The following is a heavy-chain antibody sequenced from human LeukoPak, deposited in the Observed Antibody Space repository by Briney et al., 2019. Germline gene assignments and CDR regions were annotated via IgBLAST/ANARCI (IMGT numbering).Heavy chain of an antibody. CDR2: INSDGSST. J-gene: IGHJ4*02. CDR3: ARVGAAAGLFDY. D-gene: IGHD6-13*01. CDR1: GFTLSSYW. V-gene: IGHV3-74*01. Sequence: PGGSLRLSCAASGFTLSSYWMHWVRQAPGRGLVWVSRINSDGSSTTYADSVKGRFTISRDNAENTLYLQMNSLRADDTAVYYCARVGAAAGLFDYWGQGTLVTVSS.